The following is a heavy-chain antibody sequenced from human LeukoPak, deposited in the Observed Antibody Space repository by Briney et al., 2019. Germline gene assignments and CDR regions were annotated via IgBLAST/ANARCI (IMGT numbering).Heavy chain of an antibody. CDR2: IYYSGST. D-gene: IGHD2-15*01. Sequence: SETLSLTCTVSGGSISSSSYYWGWLRQPPGKGLEWLGSIYYSGSTYYNPSLKSRVTISVDTSKNQFSLKLSSVTAADTAVYYCARPDSAYSWFDPWGQGTLVTVSS. V-gene: IGHV4-39*01. CDR3: ARPDSAYSWFDP. J-gene: IGHJ5*02. CDR1: GGSISSSSYY.